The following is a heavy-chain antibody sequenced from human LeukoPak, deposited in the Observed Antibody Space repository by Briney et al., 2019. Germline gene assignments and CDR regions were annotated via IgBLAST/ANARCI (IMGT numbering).Heavy chain of an antibody. D-gene: IGHD2-2*01. CDR3: AKDEYCSSTSCYAVDY. CDR2: IRYDGSNK. V-gene: IGHV3-30*02. J-gene: IGHJ4*02. Sequence: GGSLRLSCAASGFTFSSYGMHWVRQAPGKGLEWVAFIRYDGSNKYYADSVKGRFTISRDNSKNTLYLQMNSLRAEDTAVYYCAKDEYCSSTSCYAVDYWGQGTLVTVSS. CDR1: GFTFSSYG.